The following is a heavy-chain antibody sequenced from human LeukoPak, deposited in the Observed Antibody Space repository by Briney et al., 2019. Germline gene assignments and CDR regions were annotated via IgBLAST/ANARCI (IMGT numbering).Heavy chain of an antibody. CDR3: ARHPVAAQFDY. Sequence: GESLKISCKGSGYKFTSFWIAWVGQMPGKGLEWIGIIYPGDSDGRYSPSFQGQVTISADKSTSTAYLQWSTLKASDTAIYYCARHPVAAQFDYWGQGTLVTVSS. CDR2: IYPGDSDG. J-gene: IGHJ4*02. CDR1: GYKFTSFW. D-gene: IGHD2-15*01. V-gene: IGHV5-51*01.